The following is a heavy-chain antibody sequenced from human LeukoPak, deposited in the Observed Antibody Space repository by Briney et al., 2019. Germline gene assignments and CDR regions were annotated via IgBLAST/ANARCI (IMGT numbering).Heavy chain of an antibody. V-gene: IGHV4-59*01. CDR1: GGSISSYY. CDR3: ASTDELPTYDFWSGYYSR. Sequence: PSETLSLTCTVSGGSISSYYWSWIRQPPGKGQEWIGYIYYSGSTNYNPSLKSRVTISVDTSKNQFSLKLSSVTAADTAVYYCASTDELPTYDFWSGYYSRWGQGTLVTVSS. D-gene: IGHD3-3*01. J-gene: IGHJ4*02. CDR2: IYYSGST.